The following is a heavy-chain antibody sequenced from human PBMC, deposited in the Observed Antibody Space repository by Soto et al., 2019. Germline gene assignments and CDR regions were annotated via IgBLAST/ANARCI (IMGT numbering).Heavy chain of an antibody. J-gene: IGHJ4*02. CDR3: ARAWVVVTAPDY. CDR2: INAGNGNT. Sequence: ASVKVSCKASGYTFTSYAMHWVRQAPGQRLEWMGWINAGNGNTRYSQKFQGRVTITRDTSASTAYMELSSLRSEDTAVYYCARAWVVVTAPDYWGQGTLVTVSS. D-gene: IGHD2-21*02. CDR1: GYTFTSYA. V-gene: IGHV1-3*01.